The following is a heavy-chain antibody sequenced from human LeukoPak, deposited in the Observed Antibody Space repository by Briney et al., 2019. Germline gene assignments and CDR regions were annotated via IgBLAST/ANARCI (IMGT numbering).Heavy chain of an antibody. CDR3: ARTLSYGSHYYYGMDV. Sequence: SETLSLTCTVSGGSISSYYWSWIRQPPGKGLEWIGYIYYSGSTNYNPSLKSRVTISVDTSKNQFSLKLSSVTAADTAVYYCARTLSYGSHYYYGMDVWGQGTTVTVSS. D-gene: IGHD3-10*01. J-gene: IGHJ6*02. CDR1: GGSISSYY. CDR2: IYYSGST. V-gene: IGHV4-59*01.